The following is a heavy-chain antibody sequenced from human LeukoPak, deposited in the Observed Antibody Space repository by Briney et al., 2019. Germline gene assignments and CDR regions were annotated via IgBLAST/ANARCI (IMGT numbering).Heavy chain of an antibody. Sequence: SETLSLTCSISGGSFSSYFWSWVRQPAGKGLEWIGRIYPSGNTNYNPSLKSPVTLSVDTSKTQFSLSLSSVTAADTAVYYCAREDSGSYYNYYYFYMDVWGKGTTVTISS. CDR1: GGSFSSYF. V-gene: IGHV4-4*07. CDR3: AREDSGSYYNYYYFYMDV. J-gene: IGHJ6*03. CDR2: IYPSGNT. D-gene: IGHD3-10*01.